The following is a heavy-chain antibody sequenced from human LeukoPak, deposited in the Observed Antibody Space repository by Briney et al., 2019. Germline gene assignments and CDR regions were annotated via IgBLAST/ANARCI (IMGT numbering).Heavy chain of an antibody. CDR1: GGSISSYY. D-gene: IGHD3-10*01. CDR2: IYTSGST. Sequence: SETLSLTCTVSGGSISSYYWSWIRQPPGKGLEWIGYIYTSGSTNYNPSLKSRVTISVDTSKNQFSLKRSYVTAADTAVYYCARHYWFGELSDYYMDVWGKGTTVTVCS. V-gene: IGHV4-4*09. CDR3: ARHYWFGELSDYYMDV. J-gene: IGHJ6*03.